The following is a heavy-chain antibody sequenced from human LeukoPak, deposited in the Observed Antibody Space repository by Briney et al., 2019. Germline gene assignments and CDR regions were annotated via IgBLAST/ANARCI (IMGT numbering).Heavy chain of an antibody. Sequence: SETLSLTCTVSGGSISSYYWSWLRQPPGKGLEWIGYIYYSGSTNYNPSLKSRVTISVDTSKNQFSLKLSSVTAADTAVYYCARDVYAGTLGWFNPWGQGTLVTVSS. V-gene: IGHV4-59*01. D-gene: IGHD3-16*01. CDR1: GGSISSYY. CDR2: IYYSGST. CDR3: ARDVYAGTLGWFNP. J-gene: IGHJ5*02.